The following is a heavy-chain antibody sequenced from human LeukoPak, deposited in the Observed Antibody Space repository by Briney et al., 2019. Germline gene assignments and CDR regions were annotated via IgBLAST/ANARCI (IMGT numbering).Heavy chain of an antibody. J-gene: IGHJ4*02. CDR3: VYQQWLPGGHYFDY. Sequence: SETLFLTCTVSGGSISSSSYYWGWIRQPPGKGLEWIGSIYYSGSTYYNPSLKSRVTISVDTSKNQFSLKLSSVTAADTAVYYCVYQQWLPGGHYFDYWGQGTLVTVSS. CDR1: GGSISSSSYY. CDR2: IYYSGST. V-gene: IGHV4-39*01. D-gene: IGHD6-19*01.